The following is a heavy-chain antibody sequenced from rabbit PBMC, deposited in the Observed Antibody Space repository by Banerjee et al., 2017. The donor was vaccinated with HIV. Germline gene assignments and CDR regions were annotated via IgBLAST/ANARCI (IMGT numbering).Heavy chain of an antibody. Sequence: QSLEESGGDLVKPGASLTLTCTASGFDFSSYGFSWVRQAPGKGLEWIAYIYSDYGSTDYASWAKGRFTISKTSSTTVTLQMTSLTAADTATYFCARDIFSGGMGDLWGQGTLVTVS. CDR3: ARDIFSGGMGDL. J-gene: IGHJ4*01. V-gene: IGHV1S40*01. CDR1: GFDFSSYG. D-gene: IGHD1-1*01. CDR2: IYSDYGST.